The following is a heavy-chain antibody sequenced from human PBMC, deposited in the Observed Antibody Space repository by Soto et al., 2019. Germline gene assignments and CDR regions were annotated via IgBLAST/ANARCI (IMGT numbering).Heavy chain of an antibody. D-gene: IGHD4-17*01. CDR3: ARPLDYAEYFQH. J-gene: IGHJ1*01. V-gene: IGHV1-18*01. CDR1: GYTFTSYG. Sequence: ASVKVSCKASGYTFTSYGISWVRQAPGQGLEWMGWISAYNGNTNYAQKLQGRVTITTDTSTSTAYMELRSLRSEDTAVYYCARPLDYAEYFQHWGQGTLVTVSS. CDR2: ISAYNGNT.